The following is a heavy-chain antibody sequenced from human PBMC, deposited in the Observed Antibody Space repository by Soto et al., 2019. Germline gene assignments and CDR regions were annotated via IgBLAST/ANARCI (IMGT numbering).Heavy chain of an antibody. Sequence: PSETLSLTCAVYGGSFSGYYWSWIRQPPGKGLEWIGEINHSGSTNYNPSLKSRVTISVDTSKNQFSLTLNSVAATDTAVYYCATDSAGRGPFDPWGQGIPVTVSS. CDR1: GGSFSGYY. J-gene: IGHJ5*02. CDR3: ATDSAGRGPFDP. CDR2: INHSGST. V-gene: IGHV4-34*01. D-gene: IGHD3-10*01.